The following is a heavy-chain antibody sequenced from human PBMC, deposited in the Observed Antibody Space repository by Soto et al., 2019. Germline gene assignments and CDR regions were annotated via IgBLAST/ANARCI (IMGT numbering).Heavy chain of an antibody. Sequence: SETLSLTCTFSGGSIISSSYYWGWIRQPPGKGLEWIGSIYYSGSTYYNPSLKSRVTISVDTSKNQFSLKLSSVTAADTAVYYCARLKQQLVRNNWFDPWGQGTLVTVSS. CDR3: ARLKQQLVRNNWFDP. CDR1: GGSIISSSYY. J-gene: IGHJ5*02. CDR2: IYYSGST. D-gene: IGHD6-13*01. V-gene: IGHV4-39*01.